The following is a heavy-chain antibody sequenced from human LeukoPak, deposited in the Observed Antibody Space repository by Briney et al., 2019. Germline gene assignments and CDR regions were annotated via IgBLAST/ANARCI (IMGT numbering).Heavy chain of an antibody. J-gene: IGHJ6*03. CDR1: GASITRSTYY. V-gene: IGHV4-39*02. CDR3: ARDEVRFLEWSSDYYYMDV. D-gene: IGHD3-3*01. CDR2: IYYSGST. Sequence: SETLSLTCTVSGASITRSTYYWGWIRQPPGKGLEWIGCIYYSGSTYYNPSLKSRVTLSIDTSKSQFSLRLSSVTAADTAVYYCARDEVRFLEWSSDYYYMDVWGKGTTVTVSS.